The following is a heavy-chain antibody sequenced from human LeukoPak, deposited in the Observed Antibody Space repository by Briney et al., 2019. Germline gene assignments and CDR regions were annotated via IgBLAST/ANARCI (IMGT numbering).Heavy chain of an antibody. CDR3: AKEREYFMDFDY. J-gene: IGHJ4*02. V-gene: IGHV3-30*02. CDR1: GFTFSSDG. D-gene: IGHD2/OR15-2a*01. Sequence: GGSQRLSCAASGFTFSSDGMHWVRQAPGKGLEWVAFIRYDGTNQYYADSVKGRFTISRDNSKNTLSLQMSSLRTEDTAVYYCAKEREYFMDFDYWGQGTLVTVSS. CDR2: IRYDGTNQ.